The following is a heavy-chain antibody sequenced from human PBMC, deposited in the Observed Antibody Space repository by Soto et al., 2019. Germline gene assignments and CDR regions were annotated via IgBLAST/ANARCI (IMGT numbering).Heavy chain of an antibody. V-gene: IGHV3-23*01. J-gene: IGHJ4*02. Sequence: VQLLVSGGGLVQPGGSLRLSCAASGFTFRDYAMNWVRLSPGKGLEWVSDISGNGDSARHADSVKGRFTISRDNSRNTLYLQMNSLRVDDTAVYYCGKERRGSGWSVCNFWGQGTLVTVSS. CDR1: GFTFRDYA. CDR2: ISGNGDSA. CDR3: GKERRGSGWSVCNF. D-gene: IGHD6-19*01.